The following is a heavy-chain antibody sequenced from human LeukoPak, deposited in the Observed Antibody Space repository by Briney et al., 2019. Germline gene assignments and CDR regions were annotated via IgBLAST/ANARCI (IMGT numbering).Heavy chain of an antibody. V-gene: IGHV4-59*08. D-gene: IGHD7-27*01. CDR3: ARLNGGR. CDR1: GGFTIYY. Sequence: SEPLSLTCTVSGGFTIYYWSWIRQPPGKGLEWIGYINYSGSTSYNPSLKSRVTISVDTSRDRFSLKLTSVTAADTAVYYCARLNGGRWGQGILVTVSS. J-gene: IGHJ4*02. CDR2: INYSGST.